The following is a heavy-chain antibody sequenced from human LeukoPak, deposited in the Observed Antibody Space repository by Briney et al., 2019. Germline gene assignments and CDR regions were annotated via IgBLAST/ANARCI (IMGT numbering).Heavy chain of an antibody. V-gene: IGHV3-21*01. CDR3: ANWDGGSYSFDY. D-gene: IGHD1-26*01. J-gene: IGHJ4*02. CDR1: GFNFNKYD. Sequence: PGGSLRLSCAASGFNFNKYDMTWARQAPGKGLEWVSSISSTSSYTYYADSVRGRFTISRDNAKNSLYLQMNSLRAEDTAVYYCANWDGGSYSFDYWGQGTLVTVSS. CDR2: ISSTSSYT.